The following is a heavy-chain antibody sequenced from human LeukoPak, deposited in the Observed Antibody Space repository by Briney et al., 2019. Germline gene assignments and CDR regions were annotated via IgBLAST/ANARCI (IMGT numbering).Heavy chain of an antibody. D-gene: IGHD7-27*01. V-gene: IGHV4-59*01. CDR3: ATRKLGNDY. J-gene: IGHJ4*02. CDR2: IYYSGST. CDR1: GGSISSYY. Sequence: SETLSHTCTVSGGSISSYYWSWIRQPPGKGLEWIGYIYYSGSTNYNPSLKSRVTISADTSKNQFSLKLYSVTAADTAVYYCATRKLGNDYWGQGTLVTVSS.